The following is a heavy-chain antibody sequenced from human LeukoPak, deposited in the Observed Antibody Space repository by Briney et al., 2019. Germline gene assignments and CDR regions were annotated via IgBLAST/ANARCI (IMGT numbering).Heavy chain of an antibody. CDR2: VNQSGSP. CDR3: ARIPLSPRGYDFWSGRMVGPGAYDY. D-gene: IGHD3-3*01. CDR1: GGSFSGYY. Sequence: SETLSLTCAVYGGSFSGYYWSWIRQPPGKGLEWIGAVNQSGSPNYNPSHKSPVTIAVDTSKSNFTLKLSSVTAADTAVYYCARIPLSPRGYDFWSGRMVGPGAYDYWGQGTLVTVSS. V-gene: IGHV4-34*01. J-gene: IGHJ4*02.